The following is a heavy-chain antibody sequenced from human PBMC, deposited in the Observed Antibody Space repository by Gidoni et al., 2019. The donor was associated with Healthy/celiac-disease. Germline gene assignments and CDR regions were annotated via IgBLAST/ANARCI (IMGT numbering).Heavy chain of an antibody. CDR3: ARPHCSGGSCYSSYWYFDL. Sequence: QLQLQESGPGLVKPSETLSLTCPVSGGSISSSSYYWGWIRQPPGKGLGWMGSIYYSGSTYYNPSLKSRVTIYVDTSKNQFSLKLSSVTAADTAVYYCARPHCSGGSCYSSYWYFDLWGRGTLVTVSS. V-gene: IGHV4-39*01. D-gene: IGHD2-15*01. J-gene: IGHJ2*01. CDR1: GGSISSSSYY. CDR2: IYYSGST.